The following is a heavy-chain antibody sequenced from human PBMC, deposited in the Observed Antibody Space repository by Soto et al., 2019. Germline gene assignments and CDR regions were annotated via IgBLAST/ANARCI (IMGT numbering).Heavy chain of an antibody. V-gene: IGHV3-23*01. Sequence: GGSLRLSCAASGFTFSSYTMNWVRPAPGKGLEWVSSIRSSGDNTYYADSVKGRFTISRDNSKNTLYLQMNSLRAEDTAVYYCAKIGALTSVTKDYWGQGTLVTVSS. CDR2: IRSSGDNT. D-gene: IGHD4-17*01. CDR1: GFTFSSYT. J-gene: IGHJ4*02. CDR3: AKIGALTSVTKDY.